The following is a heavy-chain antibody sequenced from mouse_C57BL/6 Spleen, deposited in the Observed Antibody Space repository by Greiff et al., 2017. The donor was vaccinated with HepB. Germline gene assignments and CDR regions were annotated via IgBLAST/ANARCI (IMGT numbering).Heavy chain of an antibody. CDR1: GYAFSSYW. CDR2: IYPGDGDT. Sequence: QVQLQQSGAELVKPGASVKISCKASGYAFSSYWMNWVKQRPGKGLEWIGQIYPGDGDTNYNGKFKGKATLTADKSSSTAYMQLSSVTSEDSAVYFCATGYYGSSSDWYFDVWGTGTTVTVSS. J-gene: IGHJ1*03. V-gene: IGHV1-80*01. D-gene: IGHD1-1*01. CDR3: ATGYYGSSSDWYFDV.